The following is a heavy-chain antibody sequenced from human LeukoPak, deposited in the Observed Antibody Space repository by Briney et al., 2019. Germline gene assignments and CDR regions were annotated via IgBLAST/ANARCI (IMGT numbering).Heavy chain of an antibody. Sequence: ASVKVSCKASGYTFTGYYMHWVRQAPGQGLEWMGGFDPEDGETIYAQKFQGRVTMTEDTSTDTAYMELSSLRSEDTAVYYCAIRKTDGSGSYYFDYWGQGTLVTVSS. J-gene: IGHJ4*02. D-gene: IGHD3-10*01. CDR3: AIRKTDGSGSYYFDY. CDR2: FDPEDGET. CDR1: GYTFTGYY. V-gene: IGHV1-24*01.